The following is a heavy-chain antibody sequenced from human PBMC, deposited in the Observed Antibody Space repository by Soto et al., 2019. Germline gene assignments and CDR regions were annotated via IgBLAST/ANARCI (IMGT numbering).Heavy chain of an antibody. CDR1: GYTFTGYY. Sequence: ASVKVSCKASGYTFTGYYMHWVRQAPGQGLEWMGIINPSGGSTSYAQKFQGRVTMTRDTSTSTVYMELSSLRSEDTAVYYCARAKYYDFWSGYLGPLFYWGQGTLVTVSS. CDR3: ARAKYYDFWSGYLGPLFY. J-gene: IGHJ4*02. CDR2: INPSGGST. D-gene: IGHD3-3*01. V-gene: IGHV1-46*03.